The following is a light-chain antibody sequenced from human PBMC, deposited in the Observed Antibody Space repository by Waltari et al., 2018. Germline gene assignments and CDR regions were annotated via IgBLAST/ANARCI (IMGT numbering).Light chain of an antibody. V-gene: IGKV1-33*01. CDR1: QHINNH. CDR2: EAS. CDR3: QQYETLPLT. Sequence: DIQMTQSPSSKPASVGDRVTIPCLASQHINNHLGWYQQKPGKAPTRLIYEASNLEPGVPSRFSGSGSGTDFTFTIRSLQPEDFATYYCQQYETLPLTFGGGTEVAI. J-gene: IGKJ4*01.